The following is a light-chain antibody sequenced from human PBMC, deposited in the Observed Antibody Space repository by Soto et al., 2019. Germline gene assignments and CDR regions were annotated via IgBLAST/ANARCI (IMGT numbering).Light chain of an antibody. CDR1: SSDVGGKNY. Sequence: QSALTKPASVSGSPGQSITISCTGTSSDVGGKNYVSWYQQHPGKAHKLIIFEVSNRPSGGSNRFSGSKSGNTDSLNISGVQAEDEADYYCSLYTSSGTHYVFGTGTKLTVL. CDR2: EVS. V-gene: IGLV2-14*01. J-gene: IGLJ1*01. CDR3: SLYTSSGTHYV.